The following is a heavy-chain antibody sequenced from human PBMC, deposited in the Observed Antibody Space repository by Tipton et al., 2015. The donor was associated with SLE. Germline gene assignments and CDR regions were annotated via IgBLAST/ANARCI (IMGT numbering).Heavy chain of an antibody. CDR3: ARGHRWSYYFDY. V-gene: IGHV4-59*01. D-gene: IGHD3-10*01. J-gene: IGHJ4*02. CDR2: IYYSGST. Sequence: TLSLTCTVSGGSISSYYWSWIRQPPGKGLEWIGYIYYSGSTNYNPSLKSRVTISVDTSKNQFSLKLSSVTAADTAVYYCARGHRWSYYFDYWGQGTLVTVSS. CDR1: GGSISSYY.